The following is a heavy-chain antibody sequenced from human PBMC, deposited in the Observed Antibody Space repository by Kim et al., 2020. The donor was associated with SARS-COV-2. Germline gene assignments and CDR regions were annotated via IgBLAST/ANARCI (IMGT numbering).Heavy chain of an antibody. D-gene: IGHD3-10*01. J-gene: IGHJ4*02. Sequence: YYADSVKGRFTMSRDNAKNSLYLEMNSLRAEDTAIYYCARLDAAQVPGVFWGQGTLVTVSS. CDR3: ARLDAAQVPGVF. V-gene: IGHV3-7*03.